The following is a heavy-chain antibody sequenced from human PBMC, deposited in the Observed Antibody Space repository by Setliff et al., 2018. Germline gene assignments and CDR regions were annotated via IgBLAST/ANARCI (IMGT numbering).Heavy chain of an antibody. Sequence: KPSETLSLTCAVYGGSFSGYHWSWIRQPPGKGLEWIGEISHSGDPNYNPSLKSRVTISLDTSKNQFSLKLSSVTAADTAIYYCAKHGEESKVATYLASWGQGTLVTVSS. D-gene: IGHD5-12*01. CDR1: GGSFSGYH. CDR3: AKHGEESKVATYLAS. V-gene: IGHV4-34*01. CDR2: ISHSGDP. J-gene: IGHJ5*02.